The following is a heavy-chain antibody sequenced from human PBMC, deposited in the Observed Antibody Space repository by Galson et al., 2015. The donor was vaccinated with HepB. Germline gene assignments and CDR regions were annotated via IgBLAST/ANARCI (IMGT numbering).Heavy chain of an antibody. CDR1: GYTFTKFY. CDR3: ARGPQEYGSGSLVFDF. V-gene: IGHV1-2*02. CDR2: INPASGGT. Sequence: SVKVSCKASGYTFTKFYIHWVRQAPGQGPEWMAWINPASGGTNTARNFQGRVSMTRDTSITTAFMELRSLTSDDTAIYYCARGPQEYGSGSLVFDFWGQGTLVTVSS. D-gene: IGHD3-10*01. J-gene: IGHJ4*02.